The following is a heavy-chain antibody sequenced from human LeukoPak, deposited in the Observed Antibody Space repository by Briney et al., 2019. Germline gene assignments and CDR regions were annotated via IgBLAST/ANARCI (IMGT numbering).Heavy chain of an antibody. CDR3: ARGRGYYDSSGYYFDY. V-gene: IGHV1-8*01. J-gene: IGHJ4*02. CDR2: MNPNSGNT. CDR1: GYTFTSYD. D-gene: IGHD3-22*01. Sequence: ASVKVSCKASGYTFTSYDINWVRQATGQGLEWMGWMNPNSGNTGYAQKFHGRVTMTRNTSISTAYMELSSLRSEDTAVYYCARGRGYYDSSGYYFDYWGQGTLVTVSS.